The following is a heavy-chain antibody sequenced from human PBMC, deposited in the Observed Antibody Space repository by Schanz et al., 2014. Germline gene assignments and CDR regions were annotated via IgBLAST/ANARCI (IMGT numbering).Heavy chain of an antibody. Sequence: EVQLLESGGGLVQPGGSLRLSCAASGFTFSSYAMSWVRQAPGKGLEWVSAISGSGGSTYYADSVKGRFTISRDNSKNTLYLQMNSLRAEDTAVYYCARDRGYCSGGSCLTFDYWGQGTQVTVAS. D-gene: IGHD2-15*01. CDR3: ARDRGYCSGGSCLTFDY. CDR1: GFTFSSYA. CDR2: ISGSGGST. J-gene: IGHJ4*02. V-gene: IGHV3-23*01.